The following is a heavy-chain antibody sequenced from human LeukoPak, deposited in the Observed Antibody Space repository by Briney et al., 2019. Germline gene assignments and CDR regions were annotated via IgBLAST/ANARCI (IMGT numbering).Heavy chain of an antibody. CDR1: GGSISSGDYY. J-gene: IGHJ5*02. D-gene: IGHD2-2*01. Sequence: SQTLSLTCTVSGGSISSGDYYWSWFPQPPGKGLEWMGYIYYSGSTYYNPSLKSRVTISVDTSKNQFSLKLSSVTAADTAVYYCARAIGYCSSTSCYGGWFDPWGQGTLVTVSS. CDR3: ARAIGYCSSTSCYGGWFDP. V-gene: IGHV4-30-4*01. CDR2: IYYSGST.